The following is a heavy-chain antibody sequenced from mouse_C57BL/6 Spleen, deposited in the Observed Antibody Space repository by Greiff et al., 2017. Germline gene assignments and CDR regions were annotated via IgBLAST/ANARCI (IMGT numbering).Heavy chain of an antibody. CDR3: ARHEMGLGPAWFAY. V-gene: IGHV5-9*01. D-gene: IGHD4-1*01. Sequence: EVMLVESGGGLVKPGGSLKLSCAASGFTFSSYTMSWVRQTPEKRLEWVATISGGGGNTYYPDSVKGRFTISRDNAKNTLYLQRSSLRSEDTALYYCARHEMGLGPAWFAYWGQGTLVTVSA. CDR1: GFTFSSYT. CDR2: ISGGGGNT. J-gene: IGHJ3*01.